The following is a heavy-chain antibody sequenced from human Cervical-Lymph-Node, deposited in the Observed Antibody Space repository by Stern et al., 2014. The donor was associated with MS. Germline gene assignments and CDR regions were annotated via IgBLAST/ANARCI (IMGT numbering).Heavy chain of an antibody. Sequence: VQLVQSGAEVKKPGESLKISCKGSGYSFTSYWIGWVRQMPGKGLEWMGIIYPGDSDTRYSPSFQGQVTISADKSISTAYLQWSSLKASDTAMYYCARYEYDYVWGSYPYFDYWGQGTLVTVSS. CDR3: ARYEYDYVWGSYPYFDY. J-gene: IGHJ4*02. CDR1: GYSFTSYW. D-gene: IGHD3-16*02. CDR2: IYPGDSDT. V-gene: IGHV5-51*03.